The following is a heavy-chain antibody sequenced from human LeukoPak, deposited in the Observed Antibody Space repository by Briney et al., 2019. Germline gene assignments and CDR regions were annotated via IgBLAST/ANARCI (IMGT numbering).Heavy chain of an antibody. V-gene: IGHV3-9*01. D-gene: IGHD6-13*01. J-gene: IGHJ4*02. Sequence: PGGSLRLSCAASGFTFDDYAMHWVRQAPGKGLEWVSGISWNSGSIGYADSVKGRFTISRDNAKNSLYLQMNSLRAEDTALYYCARVALGAAAGTFDYWGQGTLVTVSS. CDR1: GFTFDDYA. CDR2: ISWNSGSI. CDR3: ARVALGAAAGTFDY.